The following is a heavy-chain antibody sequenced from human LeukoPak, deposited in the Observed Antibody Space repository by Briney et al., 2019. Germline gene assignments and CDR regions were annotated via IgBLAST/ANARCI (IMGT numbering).Heavy chain of an antibody. J-gene: IGHJ5*02. Sequence: GGSLRLSCAASGFTFSTYWMHWVRQTPGKGLAWVSRVNPDGSSINYADSVKGRFTISRDNAKSTLYLQMESVTAEDTAVYYCATAGNYRFDNWGQGILVTVSS. D-gene: IGHD5-24*01. V-gene: IGHV3-74*01. CDR1: GFTFSTYW. CDR3: ATAGNYRFDN. CDR2: VNPDGSSI.